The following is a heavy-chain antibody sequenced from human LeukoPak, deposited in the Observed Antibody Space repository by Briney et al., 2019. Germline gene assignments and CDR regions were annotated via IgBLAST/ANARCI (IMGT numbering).Heavy chain of an antibody. D-gene: IGHD6-6*01. J-gene: IGHJ5*02. CDR3: ARDLSPYSSSSYNWFDP. CDR1: GGTFSSYA. V-gene: IGHV1-69*05. Sequence: SVKVSCKASGGTFSSYAISWVRQAPGQGLEWMGGITPIFGTANYAQKFQGRVTITTDESTSTAYMELSSLRSEDTAVYYCARDLSPYSSSSYNWFDPWGQGTLVTVSS. CDR2: ITPIFGTA.